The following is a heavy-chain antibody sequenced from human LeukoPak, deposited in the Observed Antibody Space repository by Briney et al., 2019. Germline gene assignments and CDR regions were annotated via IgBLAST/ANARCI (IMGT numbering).Heavy chain of an antibody. J-gene: IGHJ4*02. CDR3: VRRSDVPFDY. D-gene: IGHD6-6*01. V-gene: IGHV5-51*01. CDR1: GYNFTNHW. Sequence: HGESLKISCQASGYNFTNHWVAWVRQRPGKGLEWMGIIWPDDSDSRYGPSFQGLVTMSVDKSVGTTYLQWRSLQASDTAIYYCVRRSDVPFDYWGQGTLVTVSS. CDR2: IWPDDSDS.